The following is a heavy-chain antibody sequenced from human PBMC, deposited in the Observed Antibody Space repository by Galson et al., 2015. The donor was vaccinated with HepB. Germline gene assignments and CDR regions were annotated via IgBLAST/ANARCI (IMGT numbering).Heavy chain of an antibody. Sequence: SVKVSCKASGYTFTSYGISWVRQAPGQGLEWMGWISAYNGNTNYAQKLQGRVTMTTDTSTSTAYMELRSLRSDDTAVYYCARWGYGSGRDVYYYGMDVWGQGTTVTVSS. CDR1: GYTFTSYG. CDR2: ISAYNGNT. V-gene: IGHV1-18*04. CDR3: ARWGYGSGRDVYYYGMDV. J-gene: IGHJ6*02. D-gene: IGHD3-10*01.